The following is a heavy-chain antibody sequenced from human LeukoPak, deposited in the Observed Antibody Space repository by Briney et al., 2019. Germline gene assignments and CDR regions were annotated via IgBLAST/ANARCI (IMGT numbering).Heavy chain of an antibody. D-gene: IGHD3-10*01. Sequence: PGGSLRLSCAASAFTFSSYSMNWVRQAPGKGLEWVSSISSSSSYIYYADSVKDRFTISRDNAKNSLYLQMNSLRAEDTAVYYCARVTSGSSYRPFDYWGQGTLVTVSS. CDR1: AFTFSSYS. V-gene: IGHV3-21*01. J-gene: IGHJ4*02. CDR3: ARVTSGSSYRPFDY. CDR2: ISSSSSYI.